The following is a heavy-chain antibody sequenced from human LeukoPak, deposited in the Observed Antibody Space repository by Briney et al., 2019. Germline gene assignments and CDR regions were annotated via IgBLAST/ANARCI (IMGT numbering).Heavy chain of an antibody. V-gene: IGHV1-18*01. CDR1: GYTFNNNG. CDR3: ARTAARRFDY. D-gene: IGHD6-6*01. J-gene: IGHJ4*02. CDR2: ISGYNGNT. Sequence: GASVKVSCEASGYTFNNNGISWVRQAPGQGLEWMGWISGYNGNTNYAQKLQGRVTMTRDTSTSTAYMELRSLRSDDTAVYYCARTAARRFDYWGQGTLVTVSS.